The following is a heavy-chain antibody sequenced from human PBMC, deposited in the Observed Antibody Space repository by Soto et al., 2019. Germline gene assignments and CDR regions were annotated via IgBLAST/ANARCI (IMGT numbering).Heavy chain of an antibody. CDR3: VRDGTKTLRDWFDP. CDR1: SASICGLY. J-gene: IGHJ5*02. Sequence: SDSPSITRAVSSASICGLYWSWIRKSAGKGLEWIGRIYATGTTDYNPSLKSRVMMSVDTSKKQFSLKLRSVTAADTAVYYCVRDGTKTLRDWFDPWGQG. D-gene: IGHD1-1*01. V-gene: IGHV4-4*07. CDR2: IYATGTT.